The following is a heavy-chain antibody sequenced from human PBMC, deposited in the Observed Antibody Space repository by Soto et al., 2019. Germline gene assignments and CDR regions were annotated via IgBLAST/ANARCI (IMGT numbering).Heavy chain of an antibody. CDR3: SRTVRVWFGDRYYYYCIDV. CDR2: IYWDDDK. CDR1: GFSLSTSGVG. V-gene: IGHV2-5*02. J-gene: IGHJ6*02. D-gene: IGHD3-10*01. Sequence: QITLKESGPTLVKPTQTLTLTCTFSGFSLSTSGVGVGWIRQPPGKALEWLALIYWDDDKRYSPSLKSRLTISKNTSKNRVVLTRTNMDPVDTATYYCSRTVRVWFGDRYYYYCIDVWGQGSTVTVSS.